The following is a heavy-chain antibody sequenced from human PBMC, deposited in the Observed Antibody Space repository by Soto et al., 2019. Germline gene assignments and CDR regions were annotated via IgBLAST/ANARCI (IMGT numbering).Heavy chain of an antibody. J-gene: IGHJ4*02. CDR1: GGSISSYY. V-gene: IGHV4-59*08. D-gene: IGHD1-26*01. CDR3: ARGGGSPDY. CDR2: IYYSGST. Sequence: QVQLQESGPGLVKPSETLSLTCTVSGGSISSYYWSWIRQPPGKGLEWIGYIYYSGSTNYNPSLNSRVHNSVDTYKNQFSLTLSSVTAADTAVYYCARGGGSPDYWGQGTLVTVSS.